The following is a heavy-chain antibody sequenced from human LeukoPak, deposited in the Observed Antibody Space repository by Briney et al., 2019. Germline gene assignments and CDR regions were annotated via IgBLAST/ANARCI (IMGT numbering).Heavy chain of an antibody. Sequence: GGSLRLSCAVSGFTFSSYAMHWVRQAPGKGLEWVAVIPYDGSNKYYADSVKGRFTISRDNSKNTLYLQMNSLRAEDTAVYYCARGSSGGFDYWGQGTLVTVSS. CDR1: GFTFSSYA. D-gene: IGHD6-19*01. CDR2: IPYDGSNK. CDR3: ARGSSGGFDY. J-gene: IGHJ4*02. V-gene: IGHV3-30-3*01.